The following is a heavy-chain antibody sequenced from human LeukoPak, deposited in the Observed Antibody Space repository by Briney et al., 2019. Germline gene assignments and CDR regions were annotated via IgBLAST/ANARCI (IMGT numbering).Heavy chain of an antibody. CDR2: IKQDGSEK. Sequence: GGSLRLSCAASGFTFSDYWMSWVRQAPGKGLEWVANIKQDGSEKYYVDSVKGRFTISRDNAKNSLYLQMNSLRAEDTAVYYCARRYFDLWGRGALVTVSS. CDR1: GFTFSDYW. CDR3: ARRYFDL. V-gene: IGHV3-7*01. J-gene: IGHJ2*01.